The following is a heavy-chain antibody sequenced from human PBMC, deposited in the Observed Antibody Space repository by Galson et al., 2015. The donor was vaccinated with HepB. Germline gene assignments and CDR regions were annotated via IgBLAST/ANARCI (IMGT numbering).Heavy chain of an antibody. CDR1: GFTFSNAR. CDR2: IKSKSVGGTT. V-gene: IGHV3-15*01. J-gene: IGHJ5*02. D-gene: IGHD3-3*01. Sequence: SLRLSCAASGFTFSNARMSWVRQTPGKGLEWVGRIKSKSVGGTTDYAAPVKGRFTISRDDSKNRLYLQMNSLKTEDTAVYYCTGVVIMLSRRFDPWGQGTLVTVSS. CDR3: TGVVIMLSRRFDP.